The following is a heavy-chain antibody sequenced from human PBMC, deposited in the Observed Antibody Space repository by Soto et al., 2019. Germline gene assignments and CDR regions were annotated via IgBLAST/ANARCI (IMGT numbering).Heavy chain of an antibody. V-gene: IGHV4-30-4*01. CDR3: ARARATIAAAAIFDC. Sequence: SETLSLTCTVSGGSISSGDYYWSWIRQPPGKGLEWIGYIYYSGSTYYNPSLKSRVTISVDKSKNQFSLKLTSVTAADTAVYYCARARATIAAAAIFDCWGQGTLVTVS. CDR1: GGSISSGDYY. J-gene: IGHJ4*02. D-gene: IGHD6-13*01. CDR2: IYYSGST.